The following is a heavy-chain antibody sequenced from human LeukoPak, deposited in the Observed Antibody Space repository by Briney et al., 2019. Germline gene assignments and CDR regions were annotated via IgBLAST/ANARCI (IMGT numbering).Heavy chain of an antibody. D-gene: IGHD3-10*01. J-gene: IGHJ4*02. CDR1: GFTFSSYW. CDR2: ISTDGSVT. CDR3: ARIGGSGSYSGHYFDH. V-gene: IGHV3-74*01. Sequence: QPGGSLRLSCTASGFTFSSYWLQWVRQAPGKGLVWVSRISTDGSVTSYADSVKGRFTISRDNAKNTMYLQMNSLRAEDTAVYYCARIGGSGSYSGHYFDHWGQGTLVTVSS.